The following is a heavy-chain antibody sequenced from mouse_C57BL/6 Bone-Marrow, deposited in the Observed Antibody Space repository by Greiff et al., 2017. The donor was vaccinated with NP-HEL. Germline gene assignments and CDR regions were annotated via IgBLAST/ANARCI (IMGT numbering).Heavy chain of an antibody. D-gene: IGHD2-4*01. J-gene: IGHJ1*03. CDR1: GYAFTNYL. V-gene: IGHV1-54*01. CDR3: ARDPYDYDGYFDV. Sequence: VQLQQSGAELVRPGTSVKVSCKASGYAFTNYLIEWVKQRPGQGLEWIGVINPGSGGTNYNEKFKGKATLTADKSSSTAYMQLSSLTSEDSAVYFCARDPYDYDGYFDVWGTGTTVTVSS. CDR2: INPGSGGT.